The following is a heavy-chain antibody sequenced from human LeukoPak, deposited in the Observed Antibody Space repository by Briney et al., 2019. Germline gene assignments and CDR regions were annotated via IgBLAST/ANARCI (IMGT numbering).Heavy chain of an antibody. J-gene: IGHJ5*02. V-gene: IGHV1-18*01. D-gene: IGHD3-22*01. CDR3: ARAGDYYDSSGYYPNWFDP. CDR2: ISAYNGNT. CDR1: GYTFTSYG. Sequence: ASVKVSCKASGYTFTSYGISWVRQAPGQGLEWMGWISAYNGNTNYAQKLQGRVTMTTDTSTSTAYMELRSLRSDDTAVYYCARAGDYYDSSGYYPNWFDPWGQGTLVTVSS.